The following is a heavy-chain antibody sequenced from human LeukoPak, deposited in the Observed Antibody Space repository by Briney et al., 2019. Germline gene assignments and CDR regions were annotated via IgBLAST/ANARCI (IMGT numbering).Heavy chain of an antibody. CDR2: ISSSSSLI. Sequence: GGSLRLSCAASGFXFSNYGINWVRQAPGKGLEWISYISSSSSLIYYADSVKGRFTISRDNAKNSLYLQMNSLRDEDTAVYYCASRDYFDYWGQGTLVTVSS. V-gene: IGHV3-48*02. CDR1: GFXFSNYG. CDR3: ASRDYFDY. J-gene: IGHJ4*02.